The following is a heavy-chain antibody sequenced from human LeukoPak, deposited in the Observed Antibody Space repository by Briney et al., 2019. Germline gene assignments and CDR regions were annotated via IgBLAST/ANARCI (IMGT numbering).Heavy chain of an antibody. CDR1: GFTFSSYS. D-gene: IGHD3-22*01. CDR2: ISSSSSTI. CDR3: ARDTMVHYYDSSGYYRGDNIDY. V-gene: IGHV3-48*02. J-gene: IGHJ4*02. Sequence: QPGGSLRLSCAASGFTFSSYSMNWVRQAPGKGLEWVSYISSSSSTIYYADSVKGRFTISRDNAKNSLYLQMNSLRDEDTAVYYCARDTMVHYYDSSGYYRGDNIDYWGQGTLVTVSS.